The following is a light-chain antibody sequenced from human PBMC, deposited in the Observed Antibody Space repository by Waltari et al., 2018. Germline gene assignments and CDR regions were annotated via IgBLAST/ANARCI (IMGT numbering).Light chain of an antibody. CDR2: QDY. J-gene: IGLJ3*02. CDR3: ATWDDSLNGWV. Sequence: QSVLTQPPSASGAPGPEVSIPCSGGRTTTPNYLFWYHQFPGTAPKLIVYQDYEQPSGVPDRFSASKSGTSASLAISGLRSDDEADYYCATWDDSLNGWVFGGGTKLTVL. CDR1: RTTTPNY. V-gene: IGLV1-47*01.